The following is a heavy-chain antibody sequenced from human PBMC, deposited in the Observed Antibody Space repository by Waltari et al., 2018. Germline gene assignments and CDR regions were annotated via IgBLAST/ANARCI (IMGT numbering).Heavy chain of an antibody. J-gene: IGHJ3*02. Sequence: QVQLVQSGAEVKKPGASVKVSCKASGYTFTSYAMHWVRQAPGQRLEWMGWINAGNGNTKYSQKFQGRVTITRDTSASTAYMELSSLRSEDTAVYYCARISAAALDAFDIWGQGTMDTVSS. CDR1: GYTFTSYA. D-gene: IGHD6-13*01. CDR2: INAGNGNT. V-gene: IGHV1-3*01. CDR3: ARISAAALDAFDI.